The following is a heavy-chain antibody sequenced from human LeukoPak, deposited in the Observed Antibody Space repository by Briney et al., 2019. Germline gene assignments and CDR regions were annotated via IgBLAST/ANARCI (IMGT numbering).Heavy chain of an antibody. V-gene: IGHV4-61*02. CDR2: IYTSGST. CDR1: GGSISSGSDY. Sequence: SETLSLTCSVSGGSISSGSDYWRWIRQPAGKGLEWIGRIYTSGSTNSNPSLKSRVTTSVDTSKNQFSLKLTSVTAADTAVYYCARESLGPPYYFDYWGQGTLVTVSS. D-gene: IGHD1-26*01. J-gene: IGHJ4*02. CDR3: ARESLGPPYYFDY.